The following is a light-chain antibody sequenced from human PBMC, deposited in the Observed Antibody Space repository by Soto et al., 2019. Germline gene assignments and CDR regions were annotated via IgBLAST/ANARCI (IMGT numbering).Light chain of an antibody. CDR3: CSYAAGLWV. V-gene: IGLV2-23*01. J-gene: IGLJ3*02. Sequence: QSALTQPASVSGSPGQSITISCTGTSSDVGSYKFVSWYQQHPGKAPKLIIYEGSTRPSGVSNRFSDSKSGNTASLTISGLQAEDEADYYCCSYAAGLWVFGGGTKVTVL. CDR2: EGS. CDR1: SSDVGSYKF.